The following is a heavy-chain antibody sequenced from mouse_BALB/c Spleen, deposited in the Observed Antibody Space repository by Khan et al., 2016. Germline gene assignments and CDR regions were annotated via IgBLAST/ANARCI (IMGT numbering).Heavy chain of an antibody. V-gene: IGHV2-6-5*01. CDR3: AKHMGTYYAMDY. Sequence: VQLQESGPGLVAPSQSLSITCTVSGFSLTDYGVSWIRQPPGKGLEWLGVIWGGGSTYYISALKSRLSISKDISKSQVFLKMNSLQTDDTAMYYCAKHMGTYYAMDYWGQGTSVTVSS. CDR1: GFSLTDYG. CDR2: IWGGGST. D-gene: IGHD2-13*01. J-gene: IGHJ4*01.